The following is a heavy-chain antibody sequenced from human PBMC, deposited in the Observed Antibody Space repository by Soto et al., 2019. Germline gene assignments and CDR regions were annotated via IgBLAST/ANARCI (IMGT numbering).Heavy chain of an antibody. CDR1: GFTFSSYG. CDR2: IWYDGSNK. V-gene: IGHV3-33*01. D-gene: IGHD6-13*01. CDR3: ARGAAAATVYYYYGMAV. J-gene: IGHJ6*02. Sequence: SGGSLRLSCAASGFTFSSYGMHWVRQAPGKGLEWVAVIWYDGSNKYYADSVKGRFTISRDNSKNTLYLQMNSLRAEDTAVYYCARGAAAATVYYYYGMAVWGQGTTVTVAS.